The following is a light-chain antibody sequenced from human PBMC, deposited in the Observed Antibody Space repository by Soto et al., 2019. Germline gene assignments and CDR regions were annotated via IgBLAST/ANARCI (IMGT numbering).Light chain of an antibody. V-gene: IGKV1-39*01. CDR1: QNLXSN. CDR2: AGS. CDR3: QQSYRTPSIT. Sequence: IQVTQSPASLSASVGDRVTITCQASQNLXSNINWYQQQPGKATKLLLXAGSSLQSGVPSRFIGSGSGKDFTLTISSLQPEEFATYYCQQSYRTPSITFGQGTRLEI. J-gene: IGKJ5*01.